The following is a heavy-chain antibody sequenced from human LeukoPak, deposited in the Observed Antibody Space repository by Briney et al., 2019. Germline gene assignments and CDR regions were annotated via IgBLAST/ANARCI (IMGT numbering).Heavy chain of an antibody. D-gene: IGHD3-3*01. Sequence: GGSLRPSCAASGFTFSSYAMSWVRQAPGKGLEWVSAISGSGGSTYYADSVKGRFTISRDNSKNTLYLQMNSLRAEDTAVYYCAKDAKPRITIFGVVNGYFQHWGQGTLVTVSS. CDR3: AKDAKPRITIFGVVNGYFQH. CDR2: ISGSGGST. J-gene: IGHJ1*01. CDR1: GFTFSSYA. V-gene: IGHV3-23*01.